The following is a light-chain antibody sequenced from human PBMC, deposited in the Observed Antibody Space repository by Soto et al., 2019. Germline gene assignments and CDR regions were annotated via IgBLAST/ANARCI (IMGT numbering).Light chain of an antibody. V-gene: IGLV1-51*02. CDR2: ENN. CDR3: GTWDSSLSAVV. J-gene: IGLJ2*01. CDR1: SSNVGNNY. Sequence: QSVLTQPPSMSAAPGQKVTISCSGSSSNVGNNYVSWYQQLPGTAPKLLIYENNKRPSGIPDRFSGSKSGTSATLGITGLQTGDEADYYCGTWDSSLSAVVFGGGTKLT.